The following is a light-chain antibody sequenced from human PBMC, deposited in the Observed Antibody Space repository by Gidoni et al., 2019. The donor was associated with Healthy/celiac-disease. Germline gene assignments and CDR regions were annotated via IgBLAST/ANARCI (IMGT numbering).Light chain of an antibody. CDR2: KAS. V-gene: IGKV1-5*03. Sequence: DIQMTQSPSTLSASVGDRVTITCRASQSISSWLAWYQQKPGKAHKLLIYKASSLESGVPSRFSGSGSGTEFTLTISSLQPDDFATYYCQQYNSLFGQGTKVEIK. CDR1: QSISSW. CDR3: QQYNSL. J-gene: IGKJ1*01.